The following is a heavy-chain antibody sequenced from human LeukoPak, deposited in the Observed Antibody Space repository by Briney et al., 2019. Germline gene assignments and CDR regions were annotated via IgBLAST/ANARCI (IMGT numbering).Heavy chain of an antibody. CDR2: IYHSGST. J-gene: IGHJ4*02. V-gene: IGHV4-38-2*02. CDR1: GYSISSGYY. D-gene: IGHD6-19*01. Sequence: SETLSLTCTVSGYSISSGYYWGWIRQPPGKGLEWIGSIYHSGSTYYNPSLKSRVTISVDTSKNQFSLKLSSVTAADTAVYYCARQALYSSGWYGGSVDYWGQGTLVTVSS. CDR3: ARQALYSSGWYGGSVDY.